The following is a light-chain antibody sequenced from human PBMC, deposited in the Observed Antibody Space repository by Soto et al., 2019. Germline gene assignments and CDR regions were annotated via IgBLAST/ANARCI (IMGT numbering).Light chain of an antibody. Sequence: EIVLTQSPGTLSLSPGERATLSCRASQSVSSSYLAWYQQKPGQAPRLLIYGASSRATGIPDRFSGSGSGTDFTLTISRLETEDFAVYYCQPYGSSRTFGQGTKVEIK. CDR1: QSVSSSY. CDR2: GAS. CDR3: QPYGSSRT. V-gene: IGKV3-20*01. J-gene: IGKJ1*01.